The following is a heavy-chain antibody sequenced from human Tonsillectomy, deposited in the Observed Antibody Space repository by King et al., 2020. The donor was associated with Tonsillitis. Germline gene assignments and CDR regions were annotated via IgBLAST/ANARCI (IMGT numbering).Heavy chain of an antibody. CDR3: ARVFPNDWYFDL. Sequence: VQLVESGGGLVQPGESLRLSCAASGFTFSSYWMHWVRQAPGKGLVWVSRIKSDGSTVYADSGRGRFTISRDNPRKTLYLQMNSRRAEDTAIYYCARVFPNDWYFDLWGRGTLVTVSS. CDR2: IKSDGST. CDR1: GFTFSSYW. V-gene: IGHV3-74*01. J-gene: IGHJ2*01.